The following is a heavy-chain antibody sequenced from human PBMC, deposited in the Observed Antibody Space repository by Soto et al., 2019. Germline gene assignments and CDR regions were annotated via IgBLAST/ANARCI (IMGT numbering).Heavy chain of an antibody. Sequence: SETLSLTCAVYGGSFSGYYWSWIRQPPGKGLEWIGEINHSGSTNYNPSLKSRVTISVDTSKNQFSLKLSSVTAADTAVYYCARTPGRNWNARDYFDYWGQGTLVTVSS. J-gene: IGHJ4*02. CDR1: GGSFSGYY. CDR2: INHSGST. D-gene: IGHD1-1*01. CDR3: ARTPGRNWNARDYFDY. V-gene: IGHV4-34*01.